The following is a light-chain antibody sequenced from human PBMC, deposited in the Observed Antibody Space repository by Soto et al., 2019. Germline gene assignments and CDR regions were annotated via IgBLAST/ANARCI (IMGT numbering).Light chain of an antibody. V-gene: IGLV4-69*01. CDR1: SGHSNYA. CDR2: VNSEGSH. Sequence: QSVLTQSPSASASLGASVKLTCTLSSGHSNYAIAWHQQQPGKGPRYLMKVNSEGSHSKGDGIPDRFSGSSSGTERYLTISSLQSEDEADYYCQTWGNGFHVLFGGGTKLTVL. J-gene: IGLJ2*01. CDR3: QTWGNGFHVL.